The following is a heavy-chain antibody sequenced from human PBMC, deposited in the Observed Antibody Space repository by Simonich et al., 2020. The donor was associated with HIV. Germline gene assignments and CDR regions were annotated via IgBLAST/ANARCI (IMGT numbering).Heavy chain of an antibody. V-gene: IGHV3-74*01. CDR1: GFTFSSYW. Sequence: EVQLVESGGGLVQPGGSLRLSCAASGFTFSSYWMHWVRQAPGKGLVWVSRINSEGSSTSYADSVKGRFTISRDNAKNTLYLQMNSLRAEDTAVYYCAREAVAGRGDAFDIWGQGTMVTVSS. CDR3: AREAVAGRGDAFDI. J-gene: IGHJ3*02. D-gene: IGHD6-19*01. CDR2: INSEGSST.